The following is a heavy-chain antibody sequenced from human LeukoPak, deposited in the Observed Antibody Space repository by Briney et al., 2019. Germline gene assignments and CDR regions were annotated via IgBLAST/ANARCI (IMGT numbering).Heavy chain of an antibody. CDR3: ARGGSGWN. CDR2: ISWNSGSV. J-gene: IGHJ4*02. V-gene: IGHV3-9*01. CDR1: KFTFDDYA. D-gene: IGHD6-19*01. Sequence: GRSLRLSCAASKFTFDDYAMHWVRQAPGKGLEWVSGISWNSGSVGYADSVKGRFTISRDNAKNTLYLQMNSLRAEDTAVYYCARGGSGWNWGQGTLVTVSS.